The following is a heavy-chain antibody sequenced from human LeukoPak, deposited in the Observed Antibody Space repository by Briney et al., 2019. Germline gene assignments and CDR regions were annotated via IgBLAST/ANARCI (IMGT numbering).Heavy chain of an antibody. J-gene: IGHJ6*04. Sequence: PGGSLRLSCAASGFTFITYAMSWVRQARGKGLEWVSAISGSGGSTYYADSVKGRFTISRDNSKNTLYLQMNSLRAEDTAVYYCARELGGYDSLDVWGKGTTVTVSS. CDR1: GFTFITYA. D-gene: IGHD5-12*01. V-gene: IGHV3-23*01. CDR2: ISGSGGST. CDR3: ARELGGYDSLDV.